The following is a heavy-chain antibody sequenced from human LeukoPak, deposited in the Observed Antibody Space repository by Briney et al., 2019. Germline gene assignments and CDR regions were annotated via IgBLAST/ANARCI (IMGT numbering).Heavy chain of an antibody. CDR1: GFTFSRYG. CDR2: ITGRGVRT. Sequence: PGGSLRLSCAASGFTFSRYGMSWVRQAPGKGLEWVSAITGRGVRTYNGESVKGRFTISRDTSKNTVDLQMNSLRGDDTAVYYCANGAHPDSSHYYFDYWGQGALVTVSS. V-gene: IGHV3-23*01. J-gene: IGHJ4*02. CDR3: ANGAHPDSSHYYFDY. D-gene: IGHD2-2*01.